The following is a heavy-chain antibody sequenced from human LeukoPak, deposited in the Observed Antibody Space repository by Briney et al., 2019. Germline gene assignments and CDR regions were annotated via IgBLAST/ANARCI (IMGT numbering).Heavy chain of an antibody. CDR2: ISGSGGST. V-gene: IGHV3-23*01. CDR3: ARDSRFRHFDY. D-gene: IGHD2-21*01. CDR1: GFTFSSYA. J-gene: IGHJ4*02. Sequence: GGSLRLSCAASGFTFSSYAMSWVRQAPGKGLEWVSAISGSGGSTYYADSVKGRFTISRDNSKNALYLQMNSLRAEDTAVYYCARDSRFRHFDYWGQGTLVTVSS.